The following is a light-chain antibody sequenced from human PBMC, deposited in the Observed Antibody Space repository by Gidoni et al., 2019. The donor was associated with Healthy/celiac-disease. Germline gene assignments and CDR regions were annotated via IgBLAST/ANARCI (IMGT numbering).Light chain of an antibody. CDR3: QVWDSSTVV. CDR1: NIGRKN. V-gene: IGLV3-9*01. CDR2: RDS. J-gene: IGLJ2*01. Sequence: SYELTQPPPVSAALGQTARINCGGNNIGRKNVHWYQQQPGQAPVLVIYRDSNRPSGIPERFSGSNSGNTATLTISRAQAGDEADYYCQVWDSSTVVFGGGTKLTVL.